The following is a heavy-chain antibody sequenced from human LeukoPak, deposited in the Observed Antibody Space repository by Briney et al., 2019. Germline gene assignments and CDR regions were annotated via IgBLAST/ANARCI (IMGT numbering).Heavy chain of an antibody. V-gene: IGHV1-2*02. J-gene: IGHJ4*02. CDR1: GYTFTGYY. D-gene: IGHD3-22*01. CDR3: ARANYYDSSGYHDY. Sequence: EASVKVSCKASGYTFTGYYMHWVRQAPGQGLEWMGWINPNSGGTNYAQKFQGRVTMTRDTSISTAYMELSRLRSDGTAVYYCARANYYDSSGYHDYWGQGTLVTVSS. CDR2: INPNSGGT.